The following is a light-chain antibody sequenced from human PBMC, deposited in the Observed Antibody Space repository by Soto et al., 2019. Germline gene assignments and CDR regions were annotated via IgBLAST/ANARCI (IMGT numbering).Light chain of an antibody. CDR1: SSDVGGYNF. J-gene: IGLJ2*01. CDR2: NVY. V-gene: IGLV2-14*03. Sequence: QSALTQPASVSGYPGQSITISCTGTSSDVGGYNFVSWYQQHPGKAPKLMLYNVYTRPSGISHRFSGSRSGNTASLTISGVPAEDEAHYYCTSYSSSSTLVFGGGTKLTVL. CDR3: TSYSSSSTLV.